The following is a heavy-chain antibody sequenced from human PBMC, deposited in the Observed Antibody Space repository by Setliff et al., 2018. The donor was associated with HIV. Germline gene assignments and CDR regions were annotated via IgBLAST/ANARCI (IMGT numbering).Heavy chain of an antibody. V-gene: IGHV3-23*01. CDR1: GFTFSSYA. CDR2: ISGSGGST. Sequence: GESLKISCAASGFTFSSYAMSWVRQAPGKGLEWVSAISGSGGSTYYADSVKGRFTISRDNSKNTLYLQMNSLRAEDTAVYYCAKDDSSGSYFDYWGQGTLVTVSS. J-gene: IGHJ4*02. D-gene: IGHD3-22*01. CDR3: AKDDSSGSYFDY.